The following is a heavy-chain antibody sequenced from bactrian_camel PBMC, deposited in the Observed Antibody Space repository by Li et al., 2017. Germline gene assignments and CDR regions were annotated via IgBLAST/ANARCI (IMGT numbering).Heavy chain of an antibody. CDR3: GYDLPRYCDLKVRTTRTRK. CDR1: GRTFDNTY. Sequence: VQLVESGGGLVQPGGSLRLSCSASGRTFDNTYMGWFRQSPGKEREGVAAIDTGDSSISYADSVKGRFTVSRDHAKATLDLEMNTLKPEDTAMYYCGYDLPRYCDLKVRTTRTRKWGQGTQVTVS. D-gene: IGHD5*01. J-gene: IGHJ4*01. CDR2: IDTGDSSI. V-gene: IGHV3S54*01.